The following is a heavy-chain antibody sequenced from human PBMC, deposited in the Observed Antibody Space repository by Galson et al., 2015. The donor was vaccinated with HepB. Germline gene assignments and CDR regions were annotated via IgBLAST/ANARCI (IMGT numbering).Heavy chain of an antibody. CDR1: GFTFSSYG. J-gene: IGHJ3*02. Sequence: SLRLSCAASGFTFSSYGMHWVRQAPGKGLEWVAVIWYDGSNKYYADSVKGRFTISRDNSKNTLYLQMNSLRAEDTAVYYCARDATTGDAFDIWGQGTMVTVSS. V-gene: IGHV3-33*01. D-gene: IGHD4-17*01. CDR2: IWYDGSNK. CDR3: ARDATTGDAFDI.